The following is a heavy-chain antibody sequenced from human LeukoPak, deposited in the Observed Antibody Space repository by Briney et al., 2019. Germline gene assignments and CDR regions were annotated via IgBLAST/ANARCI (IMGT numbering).Heavy chain of an antibody. J-gene: IGHJ4*02. Sequence: SETLSLTRTVSGGSISSYYWSWIRQPPGKGLEWIGEINHSGSTNYNPSLKSRVTISVDTSKNQFSLKLSSVTAADTAVYYCASSGYDFSYWGQGTLVTVSS. D-gene: IGHD5-12*01. CDR1: GGSISSYY. CDR3: ASSGYDFSY. V-gene: IGHV4-34*01. CDR2: INHSGST.